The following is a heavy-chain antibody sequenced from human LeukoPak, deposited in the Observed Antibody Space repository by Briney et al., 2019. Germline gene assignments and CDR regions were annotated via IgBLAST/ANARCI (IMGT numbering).Heavy chain of an antibody. V-gene: IGHV3-15*01. CDR1: GFTFSNAW. J-gene: IGHJ6*02. CDR3: TESGFGESYSYGMDV. CDR2: IKSKTDGGTT. Sequence: GGSLRLSCAASGFTFSNAWMSWVRQAPGEGLGWVGRIKSKTDGGTTDYAAPVKGRFTISRDDSKNTIYLQMNSLKTEDTAVYYCTESGFGESYSYGMDVWGQGTTVTVSS. D-gene: IGHD3-10*01.